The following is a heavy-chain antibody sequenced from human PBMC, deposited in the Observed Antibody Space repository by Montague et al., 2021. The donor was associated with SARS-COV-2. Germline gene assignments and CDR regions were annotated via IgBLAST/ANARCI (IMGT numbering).Heavy chain of an antibody. Sequence: SLRLSCAASGFTFSSFEMTWVRQAPGKGLEWISHISGSGRTTFYADSVKGRFTVSRDNAKNSLYLQMNSLRAEDTALYFCAWDQGYSYGFGHWGQGTLVTVSS. CDR1: GFTFSSFE. CDR2: ISGSGRTT. D-gene: IGHD5-18*01. CDR3: AWDQGYSYGFGH. J-gene: IGHJ5*02. V-gene: IGHV3-48*03.